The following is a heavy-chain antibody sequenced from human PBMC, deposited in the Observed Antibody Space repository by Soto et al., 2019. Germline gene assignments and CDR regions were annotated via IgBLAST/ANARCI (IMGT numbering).Heavy chain of an antibody. Sequence: GASVKVSCKASGYTFTVYYMHWVRQAPGQGLEWMGWINPKSGGTMYPQKFQGRVTMTWDTSISTAYMALTRLRSDDTAAYYCARDLTYSWSYPRRPGSFAIWGQGKMVTVSS. V-gene: IGHV1-2*02. CDR2: INPKSGGT. CDR3: ARDLTYSWSYPRRPGSFAI. D-gene: IGHD1-26*01. J-gene: IGHJ3*02. CDR1: GYTFTVYY.